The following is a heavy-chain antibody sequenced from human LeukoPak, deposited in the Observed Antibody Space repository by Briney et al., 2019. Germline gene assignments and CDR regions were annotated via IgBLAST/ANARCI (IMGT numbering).Heavy chain of an antibody. D-gene: IGHD6-6*01. CDR3: ARGSIAARGAFDI. J-gene: IGHJ3*02. CDR2: IKHDETEK. CDR1: GFTFTTYW. V-gene: IGHV3-7*01. Sequence: RAGGSLRLSCAASGFTFTTYWMSWIRQAPGKGLEWVANIKHDETEKYYVDSVKGRFTISRDNAKNSLYLQMNSLRAEDTAVYYCARGSIAARGAFDIWGQGTMVTVSS.